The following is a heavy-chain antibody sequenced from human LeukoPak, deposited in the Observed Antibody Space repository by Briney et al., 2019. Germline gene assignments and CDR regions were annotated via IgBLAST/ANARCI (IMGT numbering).Heavy chain of an antibody. J-gene: IGHJ3*02. D-gene: IGHD3-22*01. CDR3: AREPYYYDSSGYFDDAFDI. V-gene: IGHV3-48*04. Sequence: GGSLRLSCAASGFTFSRYSMNWVRQAPGKGLEWVSSISSSGSTIYYADSVKGRFTISRDNAKNSLYLQMNSLRAEDTAVYYCAREPYYYDSSGYFDDAFDIWGQGTMVTVSS. CDR1: GFTFSRYS. CDR2: ISSSGSTI.